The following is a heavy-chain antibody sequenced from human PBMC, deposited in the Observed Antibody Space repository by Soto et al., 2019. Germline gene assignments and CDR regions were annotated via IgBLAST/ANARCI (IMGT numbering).Heavy chain of an antibody. CDR2: INPNSGGT. CDR1: GYTFTGYY. J-gene: IGHJ6*02. V-gene: IGHV1-2*04. D-gene: IGHD3-3*01. CDR3: ARVPPYYDFWSGSVNTNTGMDV. Sequence: GASVKVSCKASGYTFTGYYMHWVRQAPGQGLEWMGWINPNSGGTNYAQKFQGWVTMTRDTSISTAYMELSRLRSDDTAVYYCARVPPYYDFWSGSVNTNTGMDVWGQGTTVTVSS.